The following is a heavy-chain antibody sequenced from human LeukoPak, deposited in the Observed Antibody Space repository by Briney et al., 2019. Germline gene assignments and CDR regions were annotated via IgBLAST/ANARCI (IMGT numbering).Heavy chain of an antibody. CDR1: GFTFSNAW. V-gene: IGHV3-23*01. CDR3: AKEPRGYSGYDEFH. CDR2: ISGSGGST. Sequence: GGSLRLSCAGSGFTFSNAWINWVRQAPGKGLEWVSAISGSGGSTYYADSVKGRFTISRDNSKNTLYLQMNSLRAEDTAVYYCAKEPRGYSGYDEFHWGQGTLVTVSS. D-gene: IGHD5-12*01. J-gene: IGHJ4*02.